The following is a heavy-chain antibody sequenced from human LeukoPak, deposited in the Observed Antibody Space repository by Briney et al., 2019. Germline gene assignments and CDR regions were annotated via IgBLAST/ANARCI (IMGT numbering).Heavy chain of an antibody. Sequence: ASVTVSFTASGYTFPSYFMHWVRQAPGQGLEWMGIINPTGGSTTYAQKFQGRVTMTRDTSTSTVYMELSSLRSDDTAVYYCARGRGLIDYWGQGTLVTVSS. CDR2: INPTGGST. J-gene: IGHJ4*02. D-gene: IGHD3-10*01. CDR3: ARGRGLIDY. V-gene: IGHV1-46*01. CDR1: GYTFPSYF.